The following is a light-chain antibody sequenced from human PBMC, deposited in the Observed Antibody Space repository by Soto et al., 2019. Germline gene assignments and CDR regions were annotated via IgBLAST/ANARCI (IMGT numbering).Light chain of an antibody. CDR3: QQYNSYSWT. Sequence: DIQMTQSPSTLSASVGDRVTITCRASQSINSWLAWYQQKPGKAPNLLIYKASSLQRGVPSRFSGSGSGTEFTLTISSLQPDDFATYYCQQYNSYSWTFGRGTKVEIK. CDR2: KAS. J-gene: IGKJ1*01. V-gene: IGKV1-5*03. CDR1: QSINSW.